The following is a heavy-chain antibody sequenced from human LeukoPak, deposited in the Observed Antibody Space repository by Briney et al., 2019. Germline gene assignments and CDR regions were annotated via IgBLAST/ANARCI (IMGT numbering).Heavy chain of an antibody. V-gene: IGHV3-48*01. CDR2: ISSGSSTR. J-gene: IGHJ6*02. CDR3: ARLRYYAVDV. CDR1: GFTFNTFD. Sequence: PGGSLRLSCAASGFTFNTFDVTWVRQAPGKGLECVSYISSGSSTRYYADSVKGRFTISRDNAKSSLFLQMNSLRAEDTAVYFCARLRYYAVDVWGQGTTVIVSS.